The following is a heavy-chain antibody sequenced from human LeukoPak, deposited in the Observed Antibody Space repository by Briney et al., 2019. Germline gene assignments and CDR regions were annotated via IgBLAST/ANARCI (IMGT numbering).Heavy chain of an antibody. D-gene: IGHD3-16*01. V-gene: IGHV4-38-2*02. CDR1: GYSITSGFS. Sequence: SETLSLTCTVSGYSITSGFSWGWIRQPPGKGLEWIATISYYGSTSYSSSLQSRLFISMDTSKNQFSLSLTSVTAADTAVYYCAREGAVPGIDPWVQGSLVTVSS. J-gene: IGHJ5*02. CDR3: AREGAVPGIDP. CDR2: ISYYGST.